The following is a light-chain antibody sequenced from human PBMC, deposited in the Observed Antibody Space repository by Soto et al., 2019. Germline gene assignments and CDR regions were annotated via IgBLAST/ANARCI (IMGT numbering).Light chain of an antibody. V-gene: IGLV2-14*01. CDR2: EVS. J-gene: IGLJ1*01. CDR1: SSDVGGYKY. Sequence: QSALTQPASVSGSPGQSITISCTGTSSDVGGYKYVSWYQHHPGKAPKLMIYEVSNRPSGVSNRFSGSKSGSTASLTISGLQAEYEADYYCSSYPASNTRNYVFGSGTKVTVL. CDR3: SSYPASNTRNYV.